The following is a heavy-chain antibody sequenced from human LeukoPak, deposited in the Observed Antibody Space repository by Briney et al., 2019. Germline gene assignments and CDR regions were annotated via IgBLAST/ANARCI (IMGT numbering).Heavy chain of an antibody. J-gene: IGHJ4*02. CDR3: ARRRIAVAGNVLFDY. D-gene: IGHD6-19*01. Sequence: GESLKISCEVSGYTFTTSSIGWVRQTPGKGLEWMGIIYPADSDARYGPSFQGQVTISVDKSISTAYLQWSSLKASDTAIYYCARRRIAVAGNVLFDYWGQGTLVTVPP. V-gene: IGHV5-51*01. CDR2: IYPADSDA. CDR1: GYTFTTSS.